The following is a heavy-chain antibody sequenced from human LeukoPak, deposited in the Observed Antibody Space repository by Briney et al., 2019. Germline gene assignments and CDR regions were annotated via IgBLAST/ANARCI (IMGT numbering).Heavy chain of an antibody. CDR3: ARSLGPGLAAAGPSLY. CDR2: ISPFNGNT. V-gene: IGHV1-18*01. J-gene: IGHJ4*02. Sequence: ASVKVSCKASGYTFTSHGFSWVRQAPGQGLEWMGWISPFNGNTNYAEKFRARVTMTTDASTSTVAMELRSLRSDDTAVYYCARSLGPGLAAAGPSLYWGQGTLVTAS. CDR1: GYTFTSHG. D-gene: IGHD6-13*01.